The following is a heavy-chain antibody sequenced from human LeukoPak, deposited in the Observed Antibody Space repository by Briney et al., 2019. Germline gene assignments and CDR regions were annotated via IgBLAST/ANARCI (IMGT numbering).Heavy chain of an antibody. CDR2: ISGSGGST. V-gene: IGHV3-23*01. Sequence: GGSLRLSCAASGFTFIDYAMSWVRQAPGKGLEWVSAISGSGGSTYYADSVKGRFTISRDNSKNTLYLQMNSLRAEDTAVYYCAKPVAAPTYYDILTGYFNDAFDIWGQGTMVTVSS. CDR3: AKPVAAPTYYDILTGYFNDAFDI. J-gene: IGHJ3*02. CDR1: GFTFIDYA. D-gene: IGHD3-9*01.